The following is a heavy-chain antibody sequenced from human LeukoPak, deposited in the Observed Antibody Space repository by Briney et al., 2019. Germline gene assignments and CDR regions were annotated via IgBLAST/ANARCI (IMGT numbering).Heavy chain of an antibody. V-gene: IGHV3-33*01. D-gene: IGHD3-9*01. J-gene: IGHJ6*02. Sequence: GGSLRLSCAASGFTFSSYGMHWVRQVRQAPGKGPEWVAVIWFDGSKKYYSDSVKGRFTISRDNSKDTLYLQMNSLRAEDTAVYYCARVANITTFGMDVWGQGTTVTVSS. CDR1: GFTFSSYG. CDR3: ARVANITTFGMDV. CDR2: IWFDGSKK.